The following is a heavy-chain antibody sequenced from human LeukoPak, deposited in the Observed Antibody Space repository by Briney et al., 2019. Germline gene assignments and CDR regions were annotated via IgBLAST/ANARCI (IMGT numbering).Heavy chain of an antibody. D-gene: IGHD3-9*01. CDR3: ATPTGSHYYDILTGYSYFQH. V-gene: IGHV4-30-4*01. J-gene: IGHJ1*01. CDR1: GGSISSGDYY. CDR2: IYYSGST. Sequence: SQTLSLTCTVSGGSISSGDYYWSWIRQPPGKGLEWIGYIYYSGSTYYNPSLKSRVTISVDTSKNQFSLKLSSVTAADTAVYYCATPTGSHYYDILTGYSYFQHWGQGTLVTVSS.